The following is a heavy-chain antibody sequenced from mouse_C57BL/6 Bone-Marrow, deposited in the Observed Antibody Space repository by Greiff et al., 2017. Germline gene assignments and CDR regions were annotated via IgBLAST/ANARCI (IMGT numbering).Heavy chain of an antibody. Sequence: EVKLMESGGGLVQPGGSLKLSCAASGFTFSDCGMAWVRQAPRKGPEWVAFISNLAYSIYYADTVTGRFTISRENAKNTLYLEMSSLRSEDTAMYYCATLNWARAWFAYWGQGTLVTVSA. CDR3: ATLNWARAWFAY. CDR2: ISNLAYSI. CDR1: GFTFSDCG. D-gene: IGHD4-1*01. J-gene: IGHJ3*01. V-gene: IGHV5-15*01.